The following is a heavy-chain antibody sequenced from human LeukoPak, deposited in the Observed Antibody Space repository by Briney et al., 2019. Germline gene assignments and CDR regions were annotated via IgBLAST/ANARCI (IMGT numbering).Heavy chain of an antibody. CDR3: AREYCSGGTCYLPGY. V-gene: IGHV3-7*03. CDR1: GFTFSRYA. J-gene: IGHJ4*02. D-gene: IGHD2-15*01. Sequence: GGSLRLSCSASGFTFSRYAMHWVRQAPGTGLEWVANIKQDGSEKYYVDSVKGRFTISRDNAKNSLYLQMNSLRAEDTAVYYCAREYCSGGTCYLPGYWGQGTLVTVSS. CDR2: IKQDGSEK.